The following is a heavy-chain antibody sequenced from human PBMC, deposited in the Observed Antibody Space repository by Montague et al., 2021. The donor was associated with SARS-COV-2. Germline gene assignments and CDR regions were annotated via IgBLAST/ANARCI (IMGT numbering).Heavy chain of an antibody. Sequence: SETLSLTCAVYGGSFSGYYWTWIRQPPGKGLEWIGEISHSGSTSYNPSLKSRVTISVDTYKNQFSLKLRSATAADTAMYYCARVPYRLLFVLVCYGMDVWGQGTTVTVSS. CDR2: ISHSGST. CDR3: ARVPYRLLFVLVCYGMDV. V-gene: IGHV4-34*01. CDR1: GGSFSGYY. J-gene: IGHJ6*02. D-gene: IGHD2-2*01.